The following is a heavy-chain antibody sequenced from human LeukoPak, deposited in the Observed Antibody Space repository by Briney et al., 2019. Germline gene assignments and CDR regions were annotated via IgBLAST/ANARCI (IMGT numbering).Heavy chain of an antibody. CDR2: ISYSGSSP. Sequence: GGSLRLSCAASGIRFDRYAMTSVPQAPGTGLEWVSAISYSGSSPYYGDSVKGRFTISRDNSKNTVYLQMNSLRDEDTALYYCAKDSSVLPNALDLWGQGTMVTVSS. CDR3: AKDSSVLPNALDL. CDR1: GIRFDRYA. D-gene: IGHD4/OR15-4a*01. V-gene: IGHV3-23*01. J-gene: IGHJ3*01.